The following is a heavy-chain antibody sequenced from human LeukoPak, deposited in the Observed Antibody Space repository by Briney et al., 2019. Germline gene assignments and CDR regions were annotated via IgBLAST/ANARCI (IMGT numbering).Heavy chain of an antibody. CDR1: GCSISSSSYY. V-gene: IGHV4-39*01. CDR2: IYYTGST. J-gene: IGHJ4*02. D-gene: IGHD6-6*01. Sequence: SETLSLTCTVSGCSISSSSYYWGWIRQPPGEGLEWIGSIYYTGSTYYSPSLKSRVTISADTSKNEFSLKQSSVTAADTAVYYCTSEISSASNYWGQGTLVTVSS. CDR3: TSEISSASNY.